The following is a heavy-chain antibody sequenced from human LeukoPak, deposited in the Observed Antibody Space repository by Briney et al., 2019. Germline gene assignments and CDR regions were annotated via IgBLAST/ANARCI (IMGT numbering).Heavy chain of an antibody. J-gene: IGHJ4*02. CDR2: ISSSSTYI. CDR3: AIDPGTVDTAMVPVWDY. CDR1: GFTFSSYN. Sequence: GGSLTLSCAASGFTFSSYNMNWVRQAPGKGLEWVSSISSSSTYIYYADSVRGRLTIPRDNAKNSLYLQMTSLRAEDTAVYYCAIDPGTVDTAMVPVWDYWGQGTLVTVSS. V-gene: IGHV3-21*01. D-gene: IGHD5-18*01.